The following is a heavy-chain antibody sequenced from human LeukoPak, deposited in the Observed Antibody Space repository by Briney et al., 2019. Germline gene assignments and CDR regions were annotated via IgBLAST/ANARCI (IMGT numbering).Heavy chain of an antibody. D-gene: IGHD6-13*01. CDR1: GFTFSNHG. Sequence: GRSLRLSCAASGFTFSNHGIHWVRQAPGKGLECVAVISYDGSNKYYADSVKGRLTISRDNAKNTLYLQMNSLRAEDTAVYYCAKDSSSWSYYMDVWGKGTTVTVSS. CDR3: AKDSSSWSYYMDV. V-gene: IGHV3-30*18. CDR2: ISYDGSNK. J-gene: IGHJ6*03.